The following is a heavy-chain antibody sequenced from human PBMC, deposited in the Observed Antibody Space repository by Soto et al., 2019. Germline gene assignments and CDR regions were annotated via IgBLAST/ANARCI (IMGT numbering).Heavy chain of an antibody. J-gene: IGHJ4*02. V-gene: IGHV5-51*01. Sequence: GESLKISCKGSGYNFTSYWIGWVRQMPGKGLEWMGIIYPGDSDTRYSLSFLGQVTISADKSISTAYLQWSSLEASDTAMYYCARAVPGRRFLEWLTIDYWGQGTLVTVSS. D-gene: IGHD3-3*01. CDR2: IYPGDSDT. CDR3: ARAVPGRRFLEWLTIDY. CDR1: GYNFTSYW.